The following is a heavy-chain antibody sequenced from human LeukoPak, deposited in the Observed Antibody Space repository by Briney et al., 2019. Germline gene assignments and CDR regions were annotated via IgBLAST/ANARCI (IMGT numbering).Heavy chain of an antibody. CDR3: AESEGSSGYSNWFHP. CDR1: GFTFSSYA. D-gene: IGHD3-22*01. J-gene: IGHJ5*02. CDR2: ISGSGGST. Sequence: GGSLRLSCAASGFTFSSYAMSWVRQAPGKGLEWVSAISGSGGSTYYADSVKGRFTISRDNSKNTLYLQMNSLRAEDTAVYYCAESEGSSGYSNWFHPWGQGTLVTVSS. V-gene: IGHV3-23*01.